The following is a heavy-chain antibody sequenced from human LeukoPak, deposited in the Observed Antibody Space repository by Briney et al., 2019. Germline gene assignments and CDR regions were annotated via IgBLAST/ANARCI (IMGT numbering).Heavy chain of an antibody. CDR3: ARDCDSSGYYYGGCFQH. J-gene: IGHJ1*01. V-gene: IGHV1-69*13. CDR2: IIPIFGTA. D-gene: IGHD3-22*01. Sequence: SVKVSCKASGGTFSSYAISWVRQAPGQGLEWMGGIIPIFGTANYAQKFQGRVTITADESTSTAYMELSSLRSEDTAVYYRARDCDSSGYYYGGCFQHWGQGTLVTVSS. CDR1: GGTFSSYA.